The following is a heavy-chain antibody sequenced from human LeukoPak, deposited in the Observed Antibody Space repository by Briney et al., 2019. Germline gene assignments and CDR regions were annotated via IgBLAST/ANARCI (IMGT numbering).Heavy chain of an antibody. J-gene: IGHJ3*02. CDR2: ISAYSGNT. CDR1: GYTFTSYG. Sequence: ASVKVSFKASGYTFTSYGISWVRQAPGQGLEWMGWISAYSGNTNYAQKLQGRVTMTTDTSTSTAYMELRSLRSDDTAVYYCARDHTIFGVVTFDIWGQGTMVTVSS. CDR3: ARDHTIFGVVTFDI. V-gene: IGHV1-18*01. D-gene: IGHD3-3*01.